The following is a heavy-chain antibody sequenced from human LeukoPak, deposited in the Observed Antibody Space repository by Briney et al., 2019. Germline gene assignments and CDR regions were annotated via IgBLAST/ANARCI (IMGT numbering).Heavy chain of an antibody. J-gene: IGHJ4*02. CDR2: ISAYNGNT. D-gene: IGHD5-18*01. Sequence: ASVKVSCKASGYTFTSYGISWVRQAPGQGLEWMGWISAYNGNTNYAQKLQGRVTMTTDTSTSTAYMELRSLRSDDTAVYYCARDSVTAMVTAYGYWGQGTLVTVSS. CDR1: GYTFTSYG. CDR3: ARDSVTAMVTAYGY. V-gene: IGHV1-18*01.